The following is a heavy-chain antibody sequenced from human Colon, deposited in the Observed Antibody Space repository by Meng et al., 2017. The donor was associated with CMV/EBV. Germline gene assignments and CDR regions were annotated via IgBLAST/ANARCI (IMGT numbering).Heavy chain of an antibody. D-gene: IGHD4-17*01. CDR1: GYTFTSYA. J-gene: IGHJ4*02. CDR3: ARGATGTVTLLDY. V-gene: IGHV1-3*01. CDR2: IYAGNGNT. Sequence: VQLGQAGAEVKKPGASVKVACKASGYTFTSYAMHWVRQAPGQRLEWMGWIYAGNGNTKYSQKFQGRVTITRDTSASTAYMELSSLRSEDTAVYYWARGATGTVTLLDYWGQGTLVTVSS.